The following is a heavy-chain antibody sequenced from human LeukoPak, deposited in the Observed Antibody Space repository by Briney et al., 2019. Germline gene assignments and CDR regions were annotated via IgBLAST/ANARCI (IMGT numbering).Heavy chain of an antibody. CDR2: IGTAGDT. CDR1: GFIVSNYD. V-gene: IGHV3-13*01. CDR3: ARGSGTLRITMIRRVSNWFDP. Sequence: GGSLRLSCAASGFIVSNYDMHWVRQVTGKGLEWVSVIGTAGDTYYPGSVRGRFTISREKAKNSLYPQMNSLRAEDTAVYYCARGSGTLRITMIRRVSNWFDPWGQGTLVTVSS. J-gene: IGHJ5*02. D-gene: IGHD3-10*01.